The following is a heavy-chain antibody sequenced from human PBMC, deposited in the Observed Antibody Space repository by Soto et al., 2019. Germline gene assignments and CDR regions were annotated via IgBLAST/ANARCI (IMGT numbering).Heavy chain of an antibody. D-gene: IGHD1-26*01. J-gene: IGHJ6*02. CDR1: GFIFSSYG. CDR3: ARLLRWELLSGMDV. V-gene: IGHV3-33*01. Sequence: QEQLVESGGGVVQPGRSLRLSCATSGFIFSSYGMHWVRQAPGKGLEWVAVLWYDGSKTYYADSVKGRFTISRDNSKNTLYVQMNSLRAEDTAVYYCARLLRWELLSGMDVWGQGTTVTVSS. CDR2: LWYDGSKT.